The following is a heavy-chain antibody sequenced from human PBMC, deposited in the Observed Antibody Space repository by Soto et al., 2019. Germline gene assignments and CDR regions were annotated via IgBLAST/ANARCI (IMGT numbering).Heavy chain of an antibody. CDR3: AKRGVVPADTFDP. J-gene: IGHJ5*02. V-gene: IGHV3-23*01. CDR2: IKGNGGST. Sequence: EVQLLESGGGLVQPGGSLRLSCAASGFTFSSYAMSWVRQAPGQGLEWVSAIKGNGGSTYYAYSLKGRVTISRDTSKNTLYLRMNSLSAEATAVYDCAKRGVVPADTFDPWGQGTLVTVSS. D-gene: IGHD2-2*01. CDR1: GFTFSSYA.